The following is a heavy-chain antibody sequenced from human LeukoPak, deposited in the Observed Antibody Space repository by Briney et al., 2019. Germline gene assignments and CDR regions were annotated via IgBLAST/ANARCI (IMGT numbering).Heavy chain of an antibody. Sequence: PGGSLRLSCATSGFTFGAYALSWSRQAPGKGLEWVGLVRSKTYGGTSEYAASVKGRFTISRDDSKNIAYLQMNDLKTDDTAVYYCTTDISGDSINWGQGTLVTVSS. CDR3: TTDISGDSIN. CDR1: GFTFGAYA. J-gene: IGHJ4*02. V-gene: IGHV3-49*03. CDR2: VRSKTYGGTS. D-gene: IGHD4-17*01.